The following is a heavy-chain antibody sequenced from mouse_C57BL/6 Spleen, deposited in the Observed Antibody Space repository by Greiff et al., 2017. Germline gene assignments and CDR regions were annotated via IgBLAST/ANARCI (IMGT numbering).Heavy chain of an antibody. CDR1: GYTFTSYT. D-gene: IGHD1-1*01. CDR3: ARSVVEGYFDY. V-gene: IGHV1-4*01. CDR2: INPSSGYT. Sequence: QVQLQQSGAELARPGASVKMSCKASGYTFTSYTMHWVKQRPGQGLEWIGYINPSSGYTKYNQKFKDKATLTADKSSSTAYMQLSSLTSEDSAVYYCARSVVEGYFDYWGQGTTLTVSS. J-gene: IGHJ2*01.